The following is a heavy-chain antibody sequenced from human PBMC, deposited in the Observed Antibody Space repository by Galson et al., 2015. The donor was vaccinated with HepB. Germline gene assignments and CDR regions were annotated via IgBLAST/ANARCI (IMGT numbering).Heavy chain of an antibody. D-gene: IGHD2-2*02. J-gene: IGHJ4*02. Sequence: CAISGDSVSSYSAAWNWIRQSRPGGLEWLGRTYYRSKWYHDYAVSVKSRITINPDTSKNQFSLQLNSVTPEDTAVYFFARSSCSSTSCYIRDYWGQGTLFTVSS. CDR1: GDSVSSYSAA. V-gene: IGHV6-1*01. CDR2: TYYRSKWYH. CDR3: ARSSCSSTSCYIRDY.